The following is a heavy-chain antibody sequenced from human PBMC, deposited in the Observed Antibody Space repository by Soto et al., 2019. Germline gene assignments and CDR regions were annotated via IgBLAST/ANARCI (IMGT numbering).Heavy chain of an antibody. V-gene: IGHV5-51*01. CDR2: IYPGDSDT. J-gene: IGHJ4*02. Sequence: PGESLKISCKGSGYSFTNYWIGWVRQMPGKGLEWMGVIYPGDSDTRYSPSFQGQVTISADKSTSTAYLQWSSLKASDTAMYYCVSQQGYSGYQYSWGQGTLVTVSS. CDR3: VSQQGYSGYQYS. D-gene: IGHD5-12*01. CDR1: GYSFTNYW.